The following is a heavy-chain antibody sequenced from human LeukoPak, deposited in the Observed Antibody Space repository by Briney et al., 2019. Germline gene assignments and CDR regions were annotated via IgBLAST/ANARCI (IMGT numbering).Heavy chain of an antibody. CDR3: ARGNFRQLAEFDN. CDR1: GGSFSGYY. CDR2: INHSGST. J-gene: IGHJ4*02. V-gene: IGHV4-34*01. D-gene: IGHD6-13*01. Sequence: SETLSLTCAVYGGSFSGYYWSWIRQPPGKGLEWIGEINHSGSTNYNPSLKSRVTISVDTSKNQFSLKLSSVTAADTAVYYCARGNFRQLAEFDNWGQGTLVTVSS.